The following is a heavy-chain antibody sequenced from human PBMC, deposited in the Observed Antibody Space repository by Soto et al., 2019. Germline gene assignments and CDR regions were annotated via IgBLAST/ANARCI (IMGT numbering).Heavy chain of an antibody. CDR1: GYSLTDLS. D-gene: IGHD3-3*01. CDR3: ATDRDYDFWSGYTI. J-gene: IGHJ4*02. V-gene: IGHV1-24*01. Sequence: GASVKVSCKVSGYSLTDLSMHWVRQAPGKGLEWMGGFDPEDGETIYAQKFQGRVTMTEDTSTDTAYMELSSLRSEDTAVYYCATDRDYDFWSGYTIWGQGTLVTVSS. CDR2: FDPEDGET.